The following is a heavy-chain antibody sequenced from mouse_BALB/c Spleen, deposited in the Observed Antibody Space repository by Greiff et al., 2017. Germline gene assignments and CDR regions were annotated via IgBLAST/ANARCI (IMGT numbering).Heavy chain of an antibody. J-gene: IGHJ4*01. CDR2: ISSGGSYT. CDR1: GFTFSSYA. V-gene: IGHV5-9-4*01. D-gene: IGHD2-10*02. CDR3: AREYGNYERAMDY. Sequence: EVMFVESGGGLVKPGGSLKLSCAASGFTFSSYAMSWVRQSPEKRLEWVAEISSGGSYTYYPDTVTGRFTISRDNAKNTLYLEMSSLRSEDTAMYYCAREYGNYERAMDYWGQGTSVTVSS.